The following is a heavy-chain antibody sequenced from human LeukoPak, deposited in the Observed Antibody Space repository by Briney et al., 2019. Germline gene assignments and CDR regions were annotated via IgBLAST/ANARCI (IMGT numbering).Heavy chain of an antibody. D-gene: IGHD3-22*01. Sequence: SETLSLTCTVSGGSISSYYWSWIRQPPGKGLEWIGYIYTSGSTNYNPSLKSRVTISVDTSKNQFSLKLSSVTAAVTAVYYCARHDYYDLTEFTFDIWGQGTMVTVSS. CDR1: GGSISSYY. V-gene: IGHV4-4*09. CDR2: IYTSGST. J-gene: IGHJ3*02. CDR3: ARHDYYDLTEFTFDI.